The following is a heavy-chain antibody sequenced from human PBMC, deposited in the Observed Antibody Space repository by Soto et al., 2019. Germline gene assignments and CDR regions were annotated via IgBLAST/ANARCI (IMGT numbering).Heavy chain of an antibody. J-gene: IGHJ4*02. Sequence: SETLSLTCTVSGYSISSGYYWSWIRQTPGKGLEWIGSISHSGTSLYNPSLRSRVTISMDTSNNHFSLKLNSLTAYLQWTSLQASDTAMYYCARLLDSWGEPHYFDSWGQGTMVTVSS. CDR2: ISHSGTS. CDR3: ASDTAMYYCARLLDSWGEPHYFDS. D-gene: IGHD3-10*01. CDR1: GYSISSGYY. V-gene: IGHV4-38-2*02.